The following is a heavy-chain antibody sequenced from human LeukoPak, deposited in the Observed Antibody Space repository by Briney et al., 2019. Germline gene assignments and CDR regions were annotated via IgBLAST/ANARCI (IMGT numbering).Heavy chain of an antibody. CDR3: ARESGSGSRGFDY. Sequence: GGSLRLSCAASGFAVSSIYMNWVRQAPGKGLEWVSVIYTGGGTYYADSVKDRFTISRDNSKNTLYLQMNSLRAEDTTVCYCARESGSGSRGFDYWGQGTLVTVSS. D-gene: IGHD3-10*01. CDR1: GFAVSSIY. CDR2: IYTGGGT. J-gene: IGHJ4*02. V-gene: IGHV3-66*01.